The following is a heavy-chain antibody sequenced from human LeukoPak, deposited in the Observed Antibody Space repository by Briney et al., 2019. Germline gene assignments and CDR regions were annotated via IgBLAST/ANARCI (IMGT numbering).Heavy chain of an antibody. J-gene: IGHJ4*02. Sequence: VASVKVSCKASGGTFSSYAISWVRQAPGQGLEWMGRIIPILGIANYAQKFQGRVTITADKSTSTAYMELSSLRSEDTAVYYCASHIAVAGKFDYWGQGTLVTVSS. CDR1: GGTFSSYA. CDR3: ASHIAVAGKFDY. D-gene: IGHD6-19*01. CDR2: IIPILGIA. V-gene: IGHV1-69*04.